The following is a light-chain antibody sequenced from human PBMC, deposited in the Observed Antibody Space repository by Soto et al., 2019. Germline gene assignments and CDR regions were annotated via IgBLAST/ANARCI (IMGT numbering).Light chain of an antibody. V-gene: IGLV1-51*01. CDR2: DDN. Sequence: SVLTQPPSVSAAPGQKVTISCSGSSSNIGGNSVSWYQQLPGTAPKLLIYDDNKRPSGIPDRFSGSKSGTSATLGITGFQTGDEADYYCGSWDSSLSAYVFGTGTRPPS. CDR1: SSNIGGNS. CDR3: GSWDSSLSAYV. J-gene: IGLJ1*01.